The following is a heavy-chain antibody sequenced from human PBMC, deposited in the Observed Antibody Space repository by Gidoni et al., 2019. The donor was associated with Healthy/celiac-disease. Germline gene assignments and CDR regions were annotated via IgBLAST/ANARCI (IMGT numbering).Heavy chain of an antibody. CDR1: GGSISSYY. CDR3: ARDRGVWNYLWYFDL. CDR2: IYYSGST. J-gene: IGHJ2*01. V-gene: IGHV4-59*01. Sequence: QVQLQESGPGLVKPSETLSLTCTVSGGSISSYYWSWIRQPPGKGLEWIGYIYYSGSTNYNPSLKSRVTISVDTSKNQFSLKLSSVTAADTAVYYCARDRGVWNYLWYFDLWGRGTLVTVSS. D-gene: IGHD1-7*01.